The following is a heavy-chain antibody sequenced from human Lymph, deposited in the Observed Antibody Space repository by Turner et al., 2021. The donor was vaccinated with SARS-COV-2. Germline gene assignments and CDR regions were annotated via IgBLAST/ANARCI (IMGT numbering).Heavy chain of an antibody. D-gene: IGHD1-7*01. CDR1: GFPFSYAW. CDR3: TTGWFTGTYGDYLDY. CDR2: IKNKTDGGTT. Sequence: EVQLVESGGGLVKPGGSLRLSCVASGFPFSYAWMTWVRQVQGKGLDWVGRIKNKTDGGTTDYAAPVKGRFTISRADSKNTLDLQMNSLKTEDTAVYFCTTGWFTGTYGDYLDYWGQGTLVTVSS. V-gene: IGHV3-15*01. J-gene: IGHJ4*02.